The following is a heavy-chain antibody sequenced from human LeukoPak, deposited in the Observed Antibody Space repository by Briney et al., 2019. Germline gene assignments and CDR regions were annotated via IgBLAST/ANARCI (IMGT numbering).Heavy chain of an antibody. D-gene: IGHD4-17*01. CDR2: INHSGST. Sequence: PSETLSLTCTVSGGSISSGDYYWSWLRQPPGKGLEWIGEINHSGSTNYNPSLKSRVTISVDTSKNQFSLKLSSVTAADTAVYYCARAKSPPFYGDYAGYFDYWGQGTLVTVSS. V-gene: IGHV4-39*07. CDR3: ARAKSPPFYGDYAGYFDY. CDR1: GGSISSGDYY. J-gene: IGHJ4*02.